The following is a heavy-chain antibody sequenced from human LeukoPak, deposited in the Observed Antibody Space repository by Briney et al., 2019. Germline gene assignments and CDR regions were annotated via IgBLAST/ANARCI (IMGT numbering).Heavy chain of an antibody. Sequence: SETLSLTCAVYGGSFSGYYWSWIRQPPGKGLEWIGEINHSGSTNYNPSLKSRVTISVDTSKKQSSLKLSSVTAADTAVYYCASFYGDPLSDYRGQGTLVTVPS. D-gene: IGHD4-17*01. CDR2: INHSGST. J-gene: IGHJ4*02. V-gene: IGHV4-34*01. CDR1: GGSFSGYY. CDR3: ASFYGDPLSDY.